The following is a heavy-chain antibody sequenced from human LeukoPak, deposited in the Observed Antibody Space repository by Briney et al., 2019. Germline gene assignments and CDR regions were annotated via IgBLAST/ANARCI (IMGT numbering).Heavy chain of an antibody. J-gene: IGHJ4*02. CDR3: ARAPEFSSGWLLDY. Sequence: SETLSLTCTVSGGSISSYYWSWIRQPAEKGLEWIGRIYISGSTNYNPSLKSRVTMSVDTSKNQFSLKLSSVTAADTAMYYCARAPEFSSGWLLDYWGQGTLVTVSS. D-gene: IGHD6-19*01. CDR2: IYISGST. V-gene: IGHV4-4*07. CDR1: GGSISSYY.